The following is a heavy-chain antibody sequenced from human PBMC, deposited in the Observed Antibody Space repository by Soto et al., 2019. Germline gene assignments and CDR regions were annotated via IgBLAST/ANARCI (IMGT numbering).Heavy chain of an antibody. D-gene: IGHD1-26*01. J-gene: IGHJ5*01. CDR1: GFTFYTYA. Sequence: GGSLRLSCEASGFTFYTYAMIWVRQAPGKGLEWVTAIDSDGTDTYYADFVKGRFTVSRDDSKNTPYLQMRSLTAEDTALYYCAKGRLAVGSDWFDSWGPGTLVTVSS. CDR3: AKGRLAVGSDWFDS. V-gene: IGHV3-23*05. CDR2: IDSDGTDT.